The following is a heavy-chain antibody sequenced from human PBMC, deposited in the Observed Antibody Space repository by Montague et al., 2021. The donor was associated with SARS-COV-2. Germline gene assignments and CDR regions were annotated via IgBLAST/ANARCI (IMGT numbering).Heavy chain of an antibody. CDR1: GGSISSGGYY. CDR2: IYYSGST. J-gene: IGHJ4*02. CDR3: ASAPATIFGVVKQIDY. Sequence: TLSLTCTVSGGSISSGGYYWSWIRQHPGKGLEWIGYIYYSGSTYYNPSLKSRVTISVDTSKNQFSLKLSSVTAADTAVYYCASAPATIFGVVKQIDYWGQGTRDTVSS. V-gene: IGHV4-31*03. D-gene: IGHD3-3*01.